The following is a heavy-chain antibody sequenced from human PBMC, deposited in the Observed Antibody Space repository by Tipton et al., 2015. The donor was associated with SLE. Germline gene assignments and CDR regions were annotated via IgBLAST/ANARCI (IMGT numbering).Heavy chain of an antibody. CDR1: GGSISSGNYY. Sequence: TLSLTCTVSGGSISSGNYYWSWIRHHPGKGLEWIGYIYYSGSTYYNPSLKSRVTISVDTSKNQFSLEVNSLTASDTAVYYCARESVAADGGLDVWGQGTMVTVSS. CDR3: ARESVAADGGLDV. J-gene: IGHJ3*01. D-gene: IGHD6-13*01. CDR2: IYYSGST. V-gene: IGHV4-31*03.